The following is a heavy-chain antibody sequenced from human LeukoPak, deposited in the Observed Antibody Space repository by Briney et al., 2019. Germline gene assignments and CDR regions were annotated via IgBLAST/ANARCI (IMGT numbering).Heavy chain of an antibody. J-gene: IGHJ4*02. CDR3: AKDGGLWVSAHWGDS. CDR1: GFTFSGYT. CDR2: ITTSDGNT. D-gene: IGHD7-27*01. V-gene: IGHV3-23*01. Sequence: GGSLRLSCAASGFTFSGYTMSWVRQAPGKGLEWVSTITTSDGNTYYADSVKGRFTVSRDNSKNTLFLQMNSLRAEDTAVYYCAKDGGLWVSAHWGDSWGRGTLVTVSS.